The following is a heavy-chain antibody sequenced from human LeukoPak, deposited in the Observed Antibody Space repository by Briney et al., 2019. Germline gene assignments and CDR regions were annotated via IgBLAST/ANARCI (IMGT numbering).Heavy chain of an antibody. CDR1: GFTVSSNY. Sequence: GGSLRLSCAASGFTVSSNYMSWVRQAPGKGLEWVSVIYSGGSTYYADSVKGRFIISRDNSKNTLYLQMDSLRAEDTAVYYCARDKFFDYWGQGTLVTVSS. CDR2: IYSGGST. CDR3: ARDKFFDY. J-gene: IGHJ4*02. V-gene: IGHV3-53*01.